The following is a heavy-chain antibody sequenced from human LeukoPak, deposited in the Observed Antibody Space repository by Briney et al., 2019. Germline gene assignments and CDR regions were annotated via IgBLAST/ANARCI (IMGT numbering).Heavy chain of an antibody. V-gene: IGHV4-61*02. CDR3: ARRGDS. Sequence: SETLSLTCTVSGYSISSGYYWGWIRQPAGKGLEWIGRIYTSGITNYNPSLKSRVTISIDTSKNQFSLKLSSVTAADTAVYYCARRGDSWGQGILVTVSS. CDR1: GYSISSGYY. CDR2: IYTSGIT. J-gene: IGHJ4*02.